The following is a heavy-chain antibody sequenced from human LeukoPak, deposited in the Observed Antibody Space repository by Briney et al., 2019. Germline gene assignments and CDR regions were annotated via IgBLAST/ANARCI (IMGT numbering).Heavy chain of an antibody. Sequence: ASVKVSCKASGYTFTDFYTHWVRQAPGQGLEWMGWINPDTGGANYAQKFQGRVTMTRDTSISTAYMELSRLRSDDTAVYYCARDLWYGGYGLDYWGQGTLVTVSS. D-gene: IGHD5-12*01. CDR2: INPDTGGA. CDR1: GYTFTDFY. CDR3: ARDLWYGGYGLDY. V-gene: IGHV1-2*02. J-gene: IGHJ4*02.